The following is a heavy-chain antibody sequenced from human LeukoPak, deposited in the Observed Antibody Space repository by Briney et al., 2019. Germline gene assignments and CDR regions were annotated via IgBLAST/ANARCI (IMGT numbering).Heavy chain of an antibody. D-gene: IGHD3-10*01. CDR3: AMSPHYWRFGESNY. CDR1: GYIFTSYW. Sequence: GESLEISCKGSGYIFTSYWISWVRQLAGKGVEWMGRIDPSDYYTNYSPSFQGHVPISADKSISTAYLQWSSLKPSDTAMYYCAMSPHYWRFGESNYWGQATLVTVSS. V-gene: IGHV5-10-1*01. CDR2: IDPSDYYT. J-gene: IGHJ4*02.